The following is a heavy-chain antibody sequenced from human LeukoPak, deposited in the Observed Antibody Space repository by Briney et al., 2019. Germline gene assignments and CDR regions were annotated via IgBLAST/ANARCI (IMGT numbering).Heavy chain of an antibody. CDR1: GDSISSYY. J-gene: IGHJ4*02. D-gene: IGHD2-21*02. V-gene: IGHV4-59*08. Sequence: SETLSLTCTVSGDSISSYYWSWIRQPPGKGLEWIGYIYYSGSTNYNPSLKSRVTISVDTSKNQFSLKLSSVTAADTAVYYCARHGSDAYCGGDCYTFDYWGQGTLVTVSS. CDR3: ARHGSDAYCGGDCYTFDY. CDR2: IYYSGST.